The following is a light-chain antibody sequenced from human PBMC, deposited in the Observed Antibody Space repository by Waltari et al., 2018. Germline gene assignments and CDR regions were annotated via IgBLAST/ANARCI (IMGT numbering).Light chain of an antibody. CDR1: NIGSKS. J-gene: IGLJ3*02. V-gene: IGLV3-21*04. CDR2: DDS. Sequence: SYVLTPPPSVSVAPGKTARMTSGGNNIGSKSVHWYQQKPGQAPVLVIYDDSERPSGIPERFSGSNSGNTATLTISRVEAGDEADYYWHVWDSSSDHPWVFGGGTKLTVL. CDR3: HVWDSSSDHPWV.